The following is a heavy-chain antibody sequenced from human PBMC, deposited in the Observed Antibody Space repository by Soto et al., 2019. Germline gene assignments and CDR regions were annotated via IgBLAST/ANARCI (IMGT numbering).Heavy chain of an antibody. V-gene: IGHV4-39*01. CDR1: GDSLSSASYY. J-gene: IGHJ6*02. D-gene: IGHD1-1*01. Sequence: PSETLSLTCTVSGDSLSSASYYWAWIRQPPGKVLEWIGSIFFNGGAYYTPSLESRVTISVDTSKNKLSLRLRSVTAADTAVYYCASWLKEAGIGGNYYYGMDVWGQGTTVTVSS. CDR3: ASWLKEAGIGGNYYYGMDV. CDR2: IFFNGGA.